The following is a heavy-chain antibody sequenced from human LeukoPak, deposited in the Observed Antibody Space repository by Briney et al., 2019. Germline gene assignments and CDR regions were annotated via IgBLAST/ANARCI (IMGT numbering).Heavy chain of an antibody. CDR2: IGSNSDYI. CDR3: ARYCAGGSCYFDSSYYYGTDV. V-gene: IGHV3-21*01. CDR1: GFTFNSYS. D-gene: IGHD2-15*01. Sequence: GGSLRLSCAASGFTFNSYSMNWVRQAPGKGLEWVSSIGSNSDYIYYADSVKGRFTISRDNARNSLYLQVISLRAEDTAVYYCARYCAGGSCYFDSSYYYGTDVWGQGTTVTVSS. J-gene: IGHJ6*02.